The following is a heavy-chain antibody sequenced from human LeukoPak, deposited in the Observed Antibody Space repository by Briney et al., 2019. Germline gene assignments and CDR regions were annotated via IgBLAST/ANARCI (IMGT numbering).Heavy chain of an antibody. Sequence: GGSLRLSCAASGFTFSSYWMHWVRQVPGKGLVWVSRIRVFGTSTSYADSVKGRFTISRDNAKNTLYLQMNSLRAEDTAVYYCASGSASYYWGQGTLATLSS. CDR2: IRVFGTST. J-gene: IGHJ4*02. CDR1: GFTFSSYW. D-gene: IGHD5-12*01. V-gene: IGHV3-74*01. CDR3: ASGSASYY.